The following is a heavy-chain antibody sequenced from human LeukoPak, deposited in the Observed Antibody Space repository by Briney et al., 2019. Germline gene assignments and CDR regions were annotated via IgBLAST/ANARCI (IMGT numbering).Heavy chain of an antibody. Sequence: PGGSLRLSCAASGFTFSSYAMHWVRQAPGKGLEWVAVISFDGSNKYYADSVKGRFTISRDNSKNTLYLQMNSLRAEDTAVYYCARHDYGDYEPDYYYGMDVWGQGTTVTVSS. J-gene: IGHJ6*02. CDR2: ISFDGSNK. CDR1: GFTFSSYA. V-gene: IGHV3-30-3*01. CDR3: ARHDYGDYEPDYYYGMDV. D-gene: IGHD4-17*01.